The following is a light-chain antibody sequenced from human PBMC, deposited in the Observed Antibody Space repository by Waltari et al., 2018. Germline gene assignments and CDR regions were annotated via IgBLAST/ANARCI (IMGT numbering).Light chain of an antibody. J-gene: IGKJ4*01. Sequence: DIQMPQSPSSLSASVGDRVTITCRASQSISSYLNWYQQKPRKAPKLLIYAASSLQSGVPSRFSGSGSGTDFTLTISSLQPEDFATYYCQQSYSTPLTFGGGTKVEIK. V-gene: IGKV1-39*01. CDR3: QQSYSTPLT. CDR2: AAS. CDR1: QSISSY.